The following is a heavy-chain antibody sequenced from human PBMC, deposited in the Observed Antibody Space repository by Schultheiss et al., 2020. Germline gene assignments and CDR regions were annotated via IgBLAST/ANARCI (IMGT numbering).Heavy chain of an antibody. J-gene: IGHJ5*02. CDR2: INHSGST. D-gene: IGHD3-9*01. V-gene: IGHV4-39*07. CDR3: ARLGHYDILTGYTPSNWFDP. Sequence: SETLALTCTVSGDSISGSGCYWGWIRQPPGKGLEWIGEINHSGSTNYNPSLKSRVTISVDTSKNQFSLKLSSVTAADTAVYYCARLGHYDILTGYTPSNWFDPWGQGTLVTVSS. CDR1: GDSISGSGCY.